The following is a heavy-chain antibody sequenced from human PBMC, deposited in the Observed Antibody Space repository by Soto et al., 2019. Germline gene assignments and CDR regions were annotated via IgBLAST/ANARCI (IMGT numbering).Heavy chain of an antibody. V-gene: IGHV4-34*01. D-gene: IGHD6-6*01. CDR1: GGSFSGYY. CDR3: ARETRREIIAARPGYYYYYGMDV. CDR2: INHSGST. J-gene: IGHJ6*02. Sequence: QVQLQQWGAGLLKPSETLSLTCAVYGGSFSGYYWSWIRQPPGKGLEWIGEINHSGSTNYNPSLKSRVTISVDTSKNQFSLKLSSVTAADTAVYYCARETRREIIAARPGYYYYYGMDVWGQGTTVTVSS.